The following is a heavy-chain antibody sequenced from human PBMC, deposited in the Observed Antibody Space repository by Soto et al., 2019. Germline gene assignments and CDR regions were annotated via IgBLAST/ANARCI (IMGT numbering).Heavy chain of an antibody. CDR2: IAYDGNEK. V-gene: IGHV3-30*18. CDR3: GKDVGDYVPYDYGVVV. D-gene: IGHD3-16*01. Sequence: QVQLVESGGGVVQPGTSLRLSCAASGFTFKTHAMHWVRQAPGKGLEWMAVIAYDGNEKFYADSVKGRFTISRDNSKNALYLEINTLRKESTAVYYCGKDVGDYVPYDYGVVVLGQGTTVTVSS. CDR1: GFTFKTHA. J-gene: IGHJ6*02.